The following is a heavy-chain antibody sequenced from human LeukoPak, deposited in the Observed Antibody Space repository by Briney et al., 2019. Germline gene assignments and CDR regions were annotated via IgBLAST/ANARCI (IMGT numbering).Heavy chain of an antibody. CDR1: GDSISGYY. J-gene: IGHJ4*02. D-gene: IGHD6-13*01. CDR2: ISYTGIT. CDR3: ARGRTTVAGIFEH. V-gene: IGHV4-59*01. Sequence: ASETLSLTCTVSGDSISGYYWSWIRQPPGKGLEWMGYISYTGITNSDPSLKSRVTISLDTSKNQFSLKMNSVTAADTAVYYCARGRTTVAGIFEHWGQGTLVTVSS.